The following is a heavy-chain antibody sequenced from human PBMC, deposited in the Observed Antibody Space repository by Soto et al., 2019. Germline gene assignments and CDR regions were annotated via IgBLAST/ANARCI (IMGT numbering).Heavy chain of an antibody. CDR1: GGSISSYY. V-gene: IGHV4-59*01. CDR2: IYYSGST. CDR3: ARGRSSSFFDTYNWFDP. Sequence: PSETLSLTCTVSGGSISSYYWSWIRQPPGKGLEWIGYIYYSGSTNYNPSLKSRVTISVDTSKNQFSLKLSSVTAADTAVYYCARGRSSSFFDTYNWFDPWGQGTLVTVSS. D-gene: IGHD6-6*01. J-gene: IGHJ5*02.